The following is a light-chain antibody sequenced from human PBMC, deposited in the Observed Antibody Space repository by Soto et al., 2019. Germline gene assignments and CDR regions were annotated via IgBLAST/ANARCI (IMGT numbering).Light chain of an antibody. CDR3: QQYNNWLRT. V-gene: IGKV1-5*03. CDR2: KAS. Sequence: TLSGSVGDRVTITCRASQTISSWLAWYQQKPGKAPKLLIYKASTLKSGVPSRFSGSGSGTEFTLTISSLQSEDFAVYYCQQYNNWLRTFGQGTKVDIK. J-gene: IGKJ1*01. CDR1: QTISSW.